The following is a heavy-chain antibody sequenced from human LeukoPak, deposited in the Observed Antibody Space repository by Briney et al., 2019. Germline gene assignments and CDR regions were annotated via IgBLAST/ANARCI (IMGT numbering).Heavy chain of an antibody. CDR2: IYYSGST. V-gene: IGHV4-39*01. CDR1: GGSISSSSYY. CDR3: ARPYYYDSSGYYYDAFDI. Sequence: TSETLSLTCAVSGGSISSSSYYWDWIRQPPGKGLEWIGSIYYSGSTYYNPSLKSRVTISVDTSKNQFSLKLSSVTAADTAVYYCARPYYYDSSGYYYDAFDIWGQGTMVTASS. D-gene: IGHD3-22*01. J-gene: IGHJ3*02.